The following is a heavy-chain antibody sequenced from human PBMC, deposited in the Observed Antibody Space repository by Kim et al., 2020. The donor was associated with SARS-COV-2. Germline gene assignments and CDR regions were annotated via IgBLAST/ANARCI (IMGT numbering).Heavy chain of an antibody. Sequence: GESLKISCKGSGYSFTSYWISWVRQMPGKGPEWMGRIDPSDSYTNYSPSFQGHVTISADKTISTAYLQWSSLKASDTAMYYCARPPVENRRSSGYYYEGRAFDICGQGTMVTVSS. V-gene: IGHV5-10-1*01. CDR3: ARPPVENRRSSGYYYEGRAFDI. D-gene: IGHD3-22*01. J-gene: IGHJ3*02. CDR1: GYSFTSYW. CDR2: IDPSDSYT.